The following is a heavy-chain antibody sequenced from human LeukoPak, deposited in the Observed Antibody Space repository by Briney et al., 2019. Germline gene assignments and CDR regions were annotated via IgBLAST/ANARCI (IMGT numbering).Heavy chain of an antibody. CDR2: ISRSGGRT. V-gene: IGHV3-23*01. Sequence: GGSLRLSCAASGFTFSDYAISWVRQAPGKGLEWVSGISRSGGRTYYVDSVKGRFTISRDNSKNTLYLQMSSLRAEDTAVYYCAKGLGYWGQGTLVTVSS. CDR1: GFTFSDYA. CDR3: AKGLGY. J-gene: IGHJ4*02.